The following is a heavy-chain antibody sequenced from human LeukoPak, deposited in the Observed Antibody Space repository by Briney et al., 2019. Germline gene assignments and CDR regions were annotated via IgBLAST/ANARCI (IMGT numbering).Heavy chain of an antibody. J-gene: IGHJ6*02. CDR3: ARGPLSDFWSGYTYYYGMDV. CDR1: GGSISSYY. D-gene: IGHD3-3*01. Sequence: SETLSLTCTVSGGSISSYYWSWIRQPPGKGLEWIGNIYYSGSTNYNPSLKSRVTISVDTSKNQFSLKLSSVTAADTAVYYCARGPLSDFWSGYTYYYGMDVWGQGTTVTVSS. CDR2: IYYSGST. V-gene: IGHV4-59*01.